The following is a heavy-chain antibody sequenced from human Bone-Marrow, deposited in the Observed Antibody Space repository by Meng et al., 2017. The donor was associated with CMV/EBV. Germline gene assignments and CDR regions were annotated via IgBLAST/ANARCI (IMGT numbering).Heavy chain of an antibody. V-gene: IGHV4-34*01. Sequence: SETLSLTCAVYGGSFSGYYWSWIRQPPGKGLEWIGEINHSGSTNYNPSLKSRVTISVDTSKNQFSLKLSSVTAADTAVYYWARSFIAAADRFDPWGQGTLVTVSS. J-gene: IGHJ5*02. CDR1: GGSFSGYY. CDR2: INHSGST. D-gene: IGHD6-13*01. CDR3: ARSFIAAADRFDP.